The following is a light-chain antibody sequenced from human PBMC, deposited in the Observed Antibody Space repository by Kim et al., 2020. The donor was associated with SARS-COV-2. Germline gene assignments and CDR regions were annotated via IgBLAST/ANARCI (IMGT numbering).Light chain of an antibody. J-gene: IGKJ4*01. CDR3: QQYNNWPLT. Sequence: EMVMTQSPATLSESPGERATLSCRASQSIGTDLAWYQQKPGQAPRLLMYDASTRAADIPVRFSGSGSGTEFTLTINNLQSEDFAVYYCQQYNNWPLTFGGGTEVEIK. V-gene: IGKV3-15*01. CDR2: DAS. CDR1: QSIGTD.